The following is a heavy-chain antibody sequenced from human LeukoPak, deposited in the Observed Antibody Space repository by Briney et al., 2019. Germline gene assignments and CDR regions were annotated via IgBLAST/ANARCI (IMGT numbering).Heavy chain of an antibody. V-gene: IGHV4-61*02. CDR2: IYNRGGT. D-gene: IGHD2-2*01. Sequence: SETLSLTCTVSGGSISSGTNYWTWIRPPAGRGLEWIGRIYNRGGTDYNPSLKSRITISLDTSKNQFSLKLNSMTAADTAVYYCARNAPEGLDYWGQGTLVTVSS. J-gene: IGHJ4*02. CDR3: ARNAPEGLDY. CDR1: GGSISSGTNY.